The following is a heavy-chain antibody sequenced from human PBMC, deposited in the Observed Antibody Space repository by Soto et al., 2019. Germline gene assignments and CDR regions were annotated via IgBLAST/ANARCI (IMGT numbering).Heavy chain of an antibody. D-gene: IGHD1-1*01. Sequence: SETLSLTCTVSGGSISSGGYYWSWIRQHPGKGLEWIGYIYYSGSTYYNPSLKSRVTISVDTSKNQFSLKLSSVTAADTAVYYCAHLYNWKVGTLFDYWGQGTLVTVSS. V-gene: IGHV4-31*03. CDR1: GGSISSGGYY. CDR2: IYYSGST. J-gene: IGHJ4*02. CDR3: AHLYNWKVGTLFDY.